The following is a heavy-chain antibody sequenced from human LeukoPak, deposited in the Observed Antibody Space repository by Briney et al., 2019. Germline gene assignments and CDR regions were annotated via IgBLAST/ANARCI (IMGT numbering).Heavy chain of an antibody. CDR2: IYYSGST. CDR3: ARTLGTIVGAMIDY. V-gene: IGHV4-31*03. J-gene: IGHJ4*02. CDR1: GGSISSGGYY. D-gene: IGHD1-26*01. Sequence: SETLSLTCTVSGGSISSGGYYWSWIRQHPGKGLEWIGCIYYSGSTYYNPSLKSRVTISVDTSKNQFSLKLSSVTAADTAEYYCARTLGTIVGAMIDYWGQGTLVTVSS.